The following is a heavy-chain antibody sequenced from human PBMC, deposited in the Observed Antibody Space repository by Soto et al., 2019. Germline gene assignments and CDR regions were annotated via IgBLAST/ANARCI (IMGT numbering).Heavy chain of an antibody. CDR3: AKDRYLDHDSRGYLFDN. Sequence: EVQLLASGGDLIQPGGSLRLSCAASGFTFNIYAMAWVRQAPGKGLEWVSAISRYGDFTYYADSVEGRFTISRDNSKNTLYLQRNSLRAEDTALYYCAKDRYLDHDSRGYLFDNWGQGTLVTVSS. CDR1: GFTFNIYA. V-gene: IGHV3-23*01. J-gene: IGHJ4*02. D-gene: IGHD3-22*01. CDR2: ISRYGDFT.